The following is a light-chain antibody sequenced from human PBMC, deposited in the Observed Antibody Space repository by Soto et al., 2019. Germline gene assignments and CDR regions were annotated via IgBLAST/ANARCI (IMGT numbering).Light chain of an antibody. J-gene: IGKJ4*01. CDR3: QQFNACPLT. Sequence: DIQLTQSPSFLSASVGDRVTISCRASQGISDYLAWYQQKPGKAPKLLIYGASTLQSGVPSRFSGSASGTEFTLTIVSLQPEDFATYFCQQFNACPLTFGGGTKLEIK. CDR2: GAS. CDR1: QGISDY. V-gene: IGKV1-9*01.